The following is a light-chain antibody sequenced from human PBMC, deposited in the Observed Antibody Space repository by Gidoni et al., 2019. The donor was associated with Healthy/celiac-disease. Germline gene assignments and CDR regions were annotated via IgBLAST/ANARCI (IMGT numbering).Light chain of an antibody. CDR1: QSVSSN. CDR3: QQYNNWPLYT. Sequence: EIVMTQSPATLSVSPGERATLSCRASQSVSSNLAWYQQKPGQAPRLLIYGASTRATGIPARFSGSGSGTEFTLTINSLQSEDFAVYYCQQYNNWPLYTFXQXTKLEIK. CDR2: GAS. V-gene: IGKV3-15*01. J-gene: IGKJ2*01.